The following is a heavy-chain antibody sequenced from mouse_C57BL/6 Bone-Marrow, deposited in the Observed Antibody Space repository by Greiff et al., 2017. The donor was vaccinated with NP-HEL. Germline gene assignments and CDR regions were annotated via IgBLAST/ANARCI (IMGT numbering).Heavy chain of an antibody. J-gene: IGHJ3*01. Sequence: EVKLVESGGGLVKPGGSLKLSCAASGFTFSDYGMHWVRQAPEKGLEWVAYISSGSSTIYYADTVKGRFTISRDNAKNTLFLQMTSLRSEDTAMYYWARPVYYDYDGPGFAYWGQGTLVTVSA. D-gene: IGHD2-4*01. CDR1: GFTFSDYG. V-gene: IGHV5-17*01. CDR2: ISSGSSTI. CDR3: ARPVYYDYDGPGFAY.